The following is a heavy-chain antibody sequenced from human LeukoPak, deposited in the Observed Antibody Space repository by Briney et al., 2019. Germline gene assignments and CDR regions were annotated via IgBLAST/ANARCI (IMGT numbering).Heavy chain of an antibody. J-gene: IGHJ4*02. CDR2: ISGSGDST. Sequence: GGSLRLSCAASGFTFSSYAMSWVRQAPGKGLEWVSGISGSGDSTYYGDSVKGRFTISRDNSKNTLYLQMNNLRAEDTAVYYCAKEELEMATITGSDNWGQGTLVTVSS. D-gene: IGHD5-24*01. V-gene: IGHV3-23*01. CDR3: AKEELEMATITGSDN. CDR1: GFTFSSYA.